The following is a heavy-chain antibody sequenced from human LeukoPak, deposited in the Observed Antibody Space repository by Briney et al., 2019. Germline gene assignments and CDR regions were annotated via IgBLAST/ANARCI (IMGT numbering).Heavy chain of an antibody. J-gene: IGHJ4*02. D-gene: IGHD2-2*01. V-gene: IGHV3-23*01. CDR3: AKGGGVGIVVVPAAIFDY. Sequence: PGGSLRLSCVASGFTFSRYVFSWVRQTPGKRLEWVSAISSSDGSTYYADPVKGRFTISRDNSKNTLYLQMNSLRAEDTAVYYCAKGGGVGIVVVPAAIFDYWGQGTLVTVSS. CDR2: ISSSDGST. CDR1: GFTFSRYV.